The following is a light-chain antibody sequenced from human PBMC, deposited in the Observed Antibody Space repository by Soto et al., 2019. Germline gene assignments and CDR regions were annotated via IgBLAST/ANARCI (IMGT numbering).Light chain of an antibody. Sequence: EIVLTQSPGTLSLSPGERATLSCRASQSVSSSYLAWYQQKPGQAPRLLIYGASSRATGIPDRFSGSGSGTDFTLTISRLEPEDFAVYYCQQYGIWTFGQGT. V-gene: IGKV3-20*01. CDR3: QQYGIWT. CDR2: GAS. J-gene: IGKJ1*01. CDR1: QSVSSSY.